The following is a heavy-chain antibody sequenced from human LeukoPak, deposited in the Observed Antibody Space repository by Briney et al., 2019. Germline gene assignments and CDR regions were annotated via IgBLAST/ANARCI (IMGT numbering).Heavy chain of an antibody. J-gene: IGHJ5*02. CDR3: ARRRDVVVPGALRGWFDL. CDR1: WYRFTSYW. CDR2: IYPGDSDT. V-gene: IGHV5-51*01. Sequence: GEAPQISCRGSWYRFTSYWIGWVRQMPGKGLEWMGIIYPGDSDTRYSPSCQGQVTISADKSISTAYLQWGSLKASDTAMYYCARRRDVVVPGALRGWFDLWGEGTLVSVSS. D-gene: IGHD2-2*01.